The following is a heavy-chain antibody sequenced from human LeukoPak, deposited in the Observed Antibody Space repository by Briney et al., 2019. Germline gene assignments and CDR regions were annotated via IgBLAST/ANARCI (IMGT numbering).Heavy chain of an antibody. Sequence: SETLSLTCTVSGVSISSYYWSWIWQPPGKGLEWIGYIFYSGSTNYNPSLKSRVTMSVDTSKSQFSLKLSSVTAADTAVYYCARVAAAGTTQFDYWGQGTLVTVSS. D-gene: IGHD6-13*01. V-gene: IGHV4-59*01. J-gene: IGHJ4*02. CDR3: ARVAAAGTTQFDY. CDR2: IFYSGST. CDR1: GVSISSYY.